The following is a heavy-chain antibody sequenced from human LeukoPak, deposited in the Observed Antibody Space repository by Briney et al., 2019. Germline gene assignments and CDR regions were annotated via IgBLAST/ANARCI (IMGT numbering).Heavy chain of an antibody. J-gene: IGHJ5*02. D-gene: IGHD3-22*01. Sequence: SETLSLTCTDSGDSISSYYWSWIRQPPGKGLEWIAYIYNSGSTNYNPSLKSRVSISVDTSKNQFSLNLSSVTAADTAVYYCARNYYDSGGYHHNWFDPWGQGTLVTVSS. CDR2: IYNSGST. CDR1: GDSISSYY. CDR3: ARNYYDSGGYHHNWFDP. V-gene: IGHV4-59*01.